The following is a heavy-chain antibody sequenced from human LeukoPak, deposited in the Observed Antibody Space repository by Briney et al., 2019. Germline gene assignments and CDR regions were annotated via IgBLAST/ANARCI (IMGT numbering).Heavy chain of an antibody. Sequence: SVTVSCKASGYTFTGYYMHWLRQPPGKGLEWMGWINPNSCGTNYAQKFQGRVTMTRDTSISTGYMELSRLRSDDTVVYYCARDLSDAFDIWGQGTMVTVSS. CDR1: GYTFTGYY. CDR3: ARDLSDAFDI. V-gene: IGHV1-2*02. CDR2: INPNSCGT. J-gene: IGHJ3*02.